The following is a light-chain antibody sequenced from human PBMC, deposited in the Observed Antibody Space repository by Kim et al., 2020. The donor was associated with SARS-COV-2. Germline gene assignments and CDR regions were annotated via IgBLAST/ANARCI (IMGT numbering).Light chain of an antibody. CDR2: DVT. V-gene: IGLV2-14*01. CDR3: SSQTSSLTVL. CDR1: SSDVGGYNY. J-gene: IGLJ2*01. Sequence: QSALTQPASVSGSPGQSITISCTGTSSDVGGYNYVSWYQQHPGKAPKLIIYDVTQRASGISDRFSGSKSANTASLTISGLQTEDEADYYCSSQTSSLTVLFGGGTQLTVL.